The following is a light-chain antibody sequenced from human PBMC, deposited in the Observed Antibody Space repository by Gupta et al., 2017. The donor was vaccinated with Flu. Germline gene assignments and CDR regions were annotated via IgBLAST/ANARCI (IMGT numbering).Light chain of an antibody. J-gene: IGKJ4*01. CDR2: AAS. CDR3: QQSYSTPLT. CDR1: ESISNY. V-gene: IGKV1-39*01. Sequence: IQMTQSPSSLSASVGDRVTITCRASESISNYLNWYQHRPGTAPELLIYAASSLHSGVPSRFSGSGSGTDFTLTITRLQPEDFATYYCQQSYSTPLTFGGGTKVEIK.